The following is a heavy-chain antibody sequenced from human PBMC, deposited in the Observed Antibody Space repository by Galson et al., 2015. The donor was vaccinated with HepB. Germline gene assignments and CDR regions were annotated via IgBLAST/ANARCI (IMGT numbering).Heavy chain of an antibody. CDR2: INPSGGST. V-gene: IGHV1-46*01. CDR1: GYTFTSYY. J-gene: IGHJ6*03. CDR3: ARDSAPEFRNYDFWSGYQNDYYMDV. Sequence: SVKVSCKASGYTFTSYYMHWVRQAPGQGLEWMGIINPSGGSTSYAQKFQGRVTMTRDTSTSTVYMELRSLRSDDTAVYYCARDSAPEFRNYDFWSGYQNDYYMDVWGKGTTVTVSS. D-gene: IGHD3-3*01.